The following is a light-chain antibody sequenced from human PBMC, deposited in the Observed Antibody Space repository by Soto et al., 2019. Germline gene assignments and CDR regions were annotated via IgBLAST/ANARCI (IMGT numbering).Light chain of an antibody. CDR2: DAS. V-gene: IGKV3-15*01. Sequence: EIVMTQSPATLSVSPGERATLSCRASQSVRSNLAWYHQKPGQAPRLLIYDASTRATGISARFSGSGSGTEFTLTISSLQSEDFAVYYCQQYNNWPLTFGGGTKVEIK. J-gene: IGKJ4*01. CDR1: QSVRSN. CDR3: QQYNNWPLT.